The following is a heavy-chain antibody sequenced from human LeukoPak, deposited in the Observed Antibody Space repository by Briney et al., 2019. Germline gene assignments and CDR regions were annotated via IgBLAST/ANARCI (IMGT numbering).Heavy chain of an antibody. V-gene: IGHV4-34*01. Sequence: PSETLSLTCAVYGGSSSGYYWSSIRQPPGKGLEWIREINHSGSTNYNTSLKSRVTISVDTSKNQFSLKLSSVTAADTAVYYCARVRYCSSTSCPWGANWFDHWGQGTLVTVSS. CDR3: ARVRYCSSTSCPWGANWFDH. CDR1: GGSSSGYY. D-gene: IGHD2-2*01. J-gene: IGHJ5*02. CDR2: INHSGST.